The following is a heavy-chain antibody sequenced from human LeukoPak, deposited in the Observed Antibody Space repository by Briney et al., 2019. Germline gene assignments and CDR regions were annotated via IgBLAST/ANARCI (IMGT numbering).Heavy chain of an antibody. D-gene: IGHD6-13*01. CDR2: VYYKGTT. J-gene: IGHJ5*02. CDR3: ARWSSSWENNWFDP. V-gene: IGHV4-34*11. CDR1: GLTVSSNF. Sequence: GSLRLSCAATGLTVSSNFMSWVRQAPGKGLEWIGSVYYKGTTQYNPSLRSRATMSVDTSNNRFSLSLTSATAADTGMYYCARWSSSWENNWFDPWGQGILVTVSS.